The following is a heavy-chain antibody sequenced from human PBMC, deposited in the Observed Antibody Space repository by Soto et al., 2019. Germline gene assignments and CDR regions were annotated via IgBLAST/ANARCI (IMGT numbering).Heavy chain of an antibody. CDR3: ARDLGGWTDY. V-gene: IGHV1-3*01. CDR1: GYTFTSYA. CDR2: INAGNGNT. D-gene: IGHD6-19*01. Sequence: QVQLVQSGAEVKKPGASVKVSCKASGYTFTSYAMHWVRQAPGQRLEWMGWINAGNGNTKYSRKFQGRVTITRDTSASTAYMELSSLRSEDTTVYYCARDLGGWTDYWGQGTLVTVSS. J-gene: IGHJ4*02.